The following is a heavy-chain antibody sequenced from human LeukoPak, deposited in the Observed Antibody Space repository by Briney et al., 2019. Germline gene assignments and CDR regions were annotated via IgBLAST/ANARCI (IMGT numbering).Heavy chain of an antibody. J-gene: IGHJ4*02. V-gene: IGHV3-23*01. CDR2: ISGSGGST. CDR3: AKNSQSGPGKYFDY. D-gene: IGHD3-10*01. Sequence: GGSLRLSCAASGFTFSSYSMNWVRQAPGKGLEWVSAISGSGGSTYYADSVKGRFTISRDNSKNTLYLQMNSLRAEDTAVYYCAKNSQSGPGKYFDYWGQGTLVTVSS. CDR1: GFTFSSYS.